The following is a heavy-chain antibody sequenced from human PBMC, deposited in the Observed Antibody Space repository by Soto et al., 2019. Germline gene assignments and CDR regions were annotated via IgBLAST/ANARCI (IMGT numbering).Heavy chain of an antibody. D-gene: IGHD1-26*01. J-gene: IGHJ4*02. CDR3: ARHGGLVGATGY. V-gene: IGHV4-39*01. CDR1: GGSISSSSYY. Sequence: KPSETLSLTCTVSGGSISSSSYYWGWIRQPPGKGLEWIGSIYYSGSTYYNPPLKSRVTISVDTSKNQFSLKLSSVTAADTAVYYCARHGGLVGATGYWGQGTLVTVSS. CDR2: IYYSGST.